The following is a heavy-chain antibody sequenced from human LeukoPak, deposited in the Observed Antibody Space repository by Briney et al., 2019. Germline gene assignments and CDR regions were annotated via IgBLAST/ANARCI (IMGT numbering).Heavy chain of an antibody. D-gene: IGHD6-19*01. V-gene: IGHV3-21*01. J-gene: IGHJ5*02. CDR2: ISTSSNHI. Sequence: GGSLRLSCAASGFTFSSYSMNWVRQAPGKGLEWVSFISTSSNHIYYADSVKGRFTISRDNSKNSLYLQMNSLSAEDTAVYYCARDGGGWYGWFDPWGQGILVTVSS. CDR1: GFTFSSYS. CDR3: ARDGGGWYGWFDP.